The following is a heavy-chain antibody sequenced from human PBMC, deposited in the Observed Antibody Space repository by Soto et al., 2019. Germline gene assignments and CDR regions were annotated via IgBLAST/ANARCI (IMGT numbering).Heavy chain of an antibody. Sequence: PVKVSRKTSGYRFTSYGSSRVRLAPGQGRGWMGWISAYNSNTNYEHKLQGRVTMTTDTSTSTAYMELRSLRSDDTAVYYCARDCGYDYLSYGMDVWGQGTMVTVSS. CDR3: ARDCGYDYLSYGMDV. V-gene: IGHV1-18*01. J-gene: IGHJ6*02. CDR2: ISAYNSNT. CDR1: GYRFTSYG. D-gene: IGHD5-12*01.